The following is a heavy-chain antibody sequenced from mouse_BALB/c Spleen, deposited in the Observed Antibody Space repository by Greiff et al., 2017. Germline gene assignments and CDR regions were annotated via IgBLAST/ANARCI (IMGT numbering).Heavy chain of an antibody. J-gene: IGHJ1*01. CDR2: IYPSDSYT. D-gene: IGHD1-1*01. V-gene: IGHV1-69*02. CDR1: GYTFTSYW. CDR3: ARGVGFPYWYFDV. Sequence: QVQLKQPGAELVRPGASVKLSCKASGYTFTSYWINWVKQRPGQGLEWIGNIYPSDSYTNYNQKFKDKATLTVDKSSSTAYMQLSSLTSEDSAVYYCARGVGFPYWYFDVWGAGTTVTVSS.